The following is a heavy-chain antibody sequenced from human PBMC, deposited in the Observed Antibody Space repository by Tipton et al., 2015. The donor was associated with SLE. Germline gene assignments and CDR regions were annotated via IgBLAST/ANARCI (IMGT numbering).Heavy chain of an antibody. CDR2: IFYSGSFSGGST. V-gene: IGHV4-39*07. J-gene: IGHJ4*02. D-gene: IGHD3-22*01. CDR3: ARDSPYDSSGYYSDY. CDR1: GGSISSTYY. Sequence: LRLSCTVSGGSISSTYYWGWIRQPPGKGLEWIGSIFYSGSFSGGSTYYNPSLKSRVTISVDTSKNQFSLKLCSVTAADTTIYYCARDSPYDSSGYYSDYWGQGTQVTVSS.